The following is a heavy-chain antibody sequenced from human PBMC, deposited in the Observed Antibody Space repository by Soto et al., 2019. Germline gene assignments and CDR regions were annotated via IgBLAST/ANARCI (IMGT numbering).Heavy chain of an antibody. CDR1: GLSLSPYW. CDR2: IDQYESPK. D-gene: IGHD1-26*01. V-gene: IGHV3-7*05. CDR3: ARENWDKLDY. J-gene: IGHJ4*02. Sequence: GGSLRLSCTVSGLSLSPYWMSWARLVPGKGLEWVATIDQYESPKYYADSAKGRFSISRDNAKNSLFLQMNSLRAEDTAVYYCARENWDKLDYWGQGALVTVSS.